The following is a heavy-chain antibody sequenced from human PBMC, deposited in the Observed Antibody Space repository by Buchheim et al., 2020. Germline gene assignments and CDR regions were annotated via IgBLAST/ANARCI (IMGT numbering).Heavy chain of an antibody. D-gene: IGHD3-22*01. Sequence: QVQLQESGPGLVKPSGTLSLTCAVSGGSISSSNWWSWVRQPPGKGLEWIGEIYHSGSTNYNPSLKSRVTISVDKSKNQFSLKLSSVTAADTAVYYCARDSRHDYDSSGYYYYYGMDVWGQGTT. CDR1: GGSISSSNW. V-gene: IGHV4-4*02. CDR2: IYHSGST. CDR3: ARDSRHDYDSSGYYYYYGMDV. J-gene: IGHJ6*02.